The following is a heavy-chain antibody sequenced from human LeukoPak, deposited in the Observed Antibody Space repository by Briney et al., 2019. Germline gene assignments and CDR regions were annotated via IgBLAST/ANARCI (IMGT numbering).Heavy chain of an antibody. CDR1: GGTFSSYA. D-gene: IGHD3-16*02. Sequence: SVTVSCKASGGTFSSYAISWVRQAPGQGLEWMGGIIPIFGTANYAQKFQGRVTITADESTSTAYMELSSLRSEDTAVYYCARDWWSYDYVWGSYRYTFYFDYWGQGTLVTVSS. J-gene: IGHJ4*02. CDR3: ARDWWSYDYVWGSYRYTFYFDY. CDR2: IIPIFGTA. V-gene: IGHV1-69*13.